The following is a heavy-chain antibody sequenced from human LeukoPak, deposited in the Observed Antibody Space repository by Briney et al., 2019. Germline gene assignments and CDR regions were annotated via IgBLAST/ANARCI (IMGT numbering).Heavy chain of an antibody. J-gene: IGHJ4*02. Sequence: PGGSLRLSCAASGFTFSNAWMSWVRQAPGKGLEWVGRIKSKTDGGTTDYAAPVKGRFTISRDDPKNTLYLQMNSLKTEDTAVYYCTTENDPSSFDYWGQGTLVTVSS. CDR3: TTENDPSSFDY. V-gene: IGHV3-15*01. D-gene: IGHD1-1*01. CDR2: IKSKTDGGTT. CDR1: GFTFSNAW.